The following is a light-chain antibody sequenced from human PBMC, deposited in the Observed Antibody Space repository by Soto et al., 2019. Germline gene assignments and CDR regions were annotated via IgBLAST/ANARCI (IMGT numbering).Light chain of an antibody. V-gene: IGKV3-15*01. CDR2: DTV. J-gene: IGKJ3*01. CDR3: QQRNNWPPFT. Sequence: EIMMTQSPDTLSVSPGERATLSCRASQSVSDKVAWYQQTSGQPPKLLIYDTVSRAAGVPGRFSGSGSGTEFTLTISSLEPEDFAVYYCQQRNNWPPFTFGPGTKVDIK. CDR1: QSVSDK.